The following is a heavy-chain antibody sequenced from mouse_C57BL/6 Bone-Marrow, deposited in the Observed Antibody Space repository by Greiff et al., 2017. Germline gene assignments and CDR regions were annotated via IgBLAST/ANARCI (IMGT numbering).Heavy chain of an antibody. J-gene: IGHJ4*01. Sequence: EVKVVESGTVLARPGASVKMSCKTSGYTFTSYWMHWVKQRPGQGLEWIGAIYPGNSDTSYNQKFKGKAKLTAVTYASTAYMEISSLTNEDSAVYYCTSWAPYYGSSYPYYAMDYWGQGTSVTVSS. CDR2: IYPGNSDT. CDR3: TSWAPYYGSSYPYYAMDY. D-gene: IGHD1-1*01. CDR1: GYTFTSYW. V-gene: IGHV1-5*01.